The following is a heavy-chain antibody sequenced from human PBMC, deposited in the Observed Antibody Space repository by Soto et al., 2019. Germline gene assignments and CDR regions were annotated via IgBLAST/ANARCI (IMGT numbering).Heavy chain of an antibody. CDR2: INPASGST. Sequence: QVQLVQSGAEVKKPGASVKVSCRTSGYTFTHYYIHWVRQAPGQGLEWLGIINPASGSTNYAQDFQGRVTLTMDTSTNTVYMEPSGLRAEDTAIFYCARDFAAGDHWGQGTLVTVSS. V-gene: IGHV1-46*01. D-gene: IGHD3-3*01. CDR1: GYTFTHYY. CDR3: ARDFAAGDH. J-gene: IGHJ4*02.